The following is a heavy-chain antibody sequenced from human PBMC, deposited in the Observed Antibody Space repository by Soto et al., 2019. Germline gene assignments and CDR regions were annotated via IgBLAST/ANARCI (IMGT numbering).Heavy chain of an antibody. D-gene: IGHD6-13*01. CDR3: ARAHLIAAELFAGMDV. CDR1: GFTFSSYW. J-gene: IGHJ6*02. V-gene: IGHV3-74*01. Sequence: GGSLRLSCAASGFTFSSYWMHWVRQAPGKGLVWVSRINSDGSSTSYADSVKGRFTISRDNAKNTLYLQMNSLRAEDTAVYYCARAHLIAAELFAGMDVWGQGTTVTVSS. CDR2: INSDGSST.